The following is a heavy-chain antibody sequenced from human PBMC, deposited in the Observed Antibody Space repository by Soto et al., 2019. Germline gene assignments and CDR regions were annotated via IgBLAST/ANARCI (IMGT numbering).Heavy chain of an antibody. V-gene: IGHV1-69*01. CDR1: GGTFSSYA. Sequence: QVQLVQSGAEVKKPGSSVKVSCKASGGTFSSYAISWVRQAPGQGLEWMGGIIPIFGTANYAQKFQGRVTITADESTSTAYMELSSMRSEDTAVYYCARGIVVVPAAINWFDPWGQGTLVTVSS. CDR3: ARGIVVVPAAINWFDP. D-gene: IGHD2-2*01. J-gene: IGHJ5*02. CDR2: IIPIFGTA.